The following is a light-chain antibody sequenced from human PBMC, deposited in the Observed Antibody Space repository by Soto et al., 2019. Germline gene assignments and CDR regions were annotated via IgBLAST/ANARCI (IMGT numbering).Light chain of an antibody. CDR3: QQYNKWPLT. J-gene: IGKJ4*01. CDR1: QSVSSN. V-gene: IGKV3-15*01. CDR2: GAS. Sequence: EIVLTQSPGTLSLSPGERATLSCRASQSVSSNLAWYQQKPGQAPRLLIYGASTRATGIPARFSGSESGTEFTLTISSLQSEDFAVYYCQQYNKWPLTFGGGTKVDIK.